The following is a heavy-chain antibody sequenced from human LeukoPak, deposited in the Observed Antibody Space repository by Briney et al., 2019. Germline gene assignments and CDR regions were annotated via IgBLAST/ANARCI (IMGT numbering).Heavy chain of an antibody. CDR2: ISAYNGNT. J-gene: IGHJ4*02. CDR1: GYTFTSYD. Sequence: ASVKVSCKASGYTFTSYDINWVRQATGQGLEWMGWISAYNGNTNYAQKLQGRVTMTTDTSTSTAYMELRSLRSDDTAVYYCARDCGGDCYPTFDYWGQGTLVTVSS. V-gene: IGHV1-18*01. D-gene: IGHD2-21*02. CDR3: ARDCGGDCYPTFDY.